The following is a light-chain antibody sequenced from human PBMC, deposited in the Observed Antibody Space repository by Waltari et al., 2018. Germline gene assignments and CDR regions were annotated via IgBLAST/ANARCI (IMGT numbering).Light chain of an antibody. V-gene: IGKV3-11*01. CDR3: QQRSDWLLT. J-gene: IGKJ4*01. CDR1: QCVSSY. CDR2: DAS. Sequence: EIVLTQSPATLSLPPGERATLSCRASQCVSSYLAWYQQKSGQAPRLPIYDASNRATGIPARFSGGGSGTDFTLTISSLEPEDFAVYYCQQRSDWLLTFGGGTKVEIK.